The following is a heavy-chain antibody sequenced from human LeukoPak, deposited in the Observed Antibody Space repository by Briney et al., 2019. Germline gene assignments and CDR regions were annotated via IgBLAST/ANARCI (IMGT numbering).Heavy chain of an antibody. D-gene: IGHD2-2*01. J-gene: IGHJ4*02. Sequence: PGRSLRLSCAASGFTFDDYAMHWVRQAPGKGLEWVSGISWNSGSIGYADSVKGRFTISRDNSKNTLYLQMNSLRAEDTAVYYCAKDLAGDIVVVPAALDYWGQGTLVTVSS. CDR1: GFTFDDYA. CDR3: AKDLAGDIVVVPAALDY. V-gene: IGHV3-9*01. CDR2: ISWNSGSI.